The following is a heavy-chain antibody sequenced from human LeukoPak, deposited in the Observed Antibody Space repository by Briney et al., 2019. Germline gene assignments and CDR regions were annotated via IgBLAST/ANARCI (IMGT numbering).Heavy chain of an antibody. CDR1: GYSFTNYW. J-gene: IGHJ3*02. CDR2: IYPGDSDT. Sequence: GESLEISCKGSGYSFTNYWIGWVRQMPGKGLEWMGIIYPGDSDTRYSPSFQGQVTISADKSISTAYLQWSSLRASETATYYCARSGSLGTFDIWGQGTLVTVSS. D-gene: IGHD1-26*01. CDR3: ARSGSLGTFDI. V-gene: IGHV5-51*01.